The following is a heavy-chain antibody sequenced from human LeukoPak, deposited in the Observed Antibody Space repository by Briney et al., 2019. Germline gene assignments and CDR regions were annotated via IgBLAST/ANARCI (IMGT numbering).Heavy chain of an antibody. CDR2: IYPGDSDT. J-gene: IGHJ5*02. CDR3: ARRVIAAAGTRWFDP. Sequence: GESLQISCKGSGYSFTSYWIGWVRQMPGKGLEWMGIIYPGDSDTRYSPSFQGQVTISADKSISTAYLQWSSLKASDTAMYYCARRVIAAAGTRWFDPWGQGTLVTVSS. CDR1: GYSFTSYW. V-gene: IGHV5-51*01. D-gene: IGHD6-13*01.